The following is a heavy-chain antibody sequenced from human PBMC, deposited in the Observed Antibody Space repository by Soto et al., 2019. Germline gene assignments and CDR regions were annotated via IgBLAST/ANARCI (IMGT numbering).Heavy chain of an antibody. CDR3: ASRPTSCSGGSCYSYFDY. Sequence: QVQLVESGGGLVKPGGSLRLSCAASGFTFSDYYMSWIRQAPGKGLEWVSYISSSGSTIYYADSVKGRFTISRDNAKNSXFLQMNSLGAEDTAVYYCASRPTSCSGGSCYSYFDYWGQGTLVTVSS. D-gene: IGHD2-15*01. CDR2: ISSSGSTI. J-gene: IGHJ4*02. V-gene: IGHV3-11*01. CDR1: GFTFSDYY.